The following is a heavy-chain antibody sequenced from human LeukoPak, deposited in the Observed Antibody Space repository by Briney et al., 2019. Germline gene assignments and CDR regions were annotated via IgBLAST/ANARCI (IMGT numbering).Heavy chain of an antibody. CDR3: ARIVVNPPYYYYYYMDV. V-gene: IGHV1-18*01. CDR1: GYTFTNYA. D-gene: IGHD4-23*01. J-gene: IGHJ6*03. Sequence: ASVKVSCKASGYTFTNYAISWVRQAPGQGLEWVGWISAYNGNTNYAQKLQGRVTMTTDTSTSTAYMDLRSLRSDDTAVYYCARIVVNPPYYYYYYMDVWGKGTTVTVSS. CDR2: ISAYNGNT.